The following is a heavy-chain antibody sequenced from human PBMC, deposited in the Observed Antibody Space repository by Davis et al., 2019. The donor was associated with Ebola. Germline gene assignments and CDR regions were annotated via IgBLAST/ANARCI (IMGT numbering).Heavy chain of an antibody. Sequence: PGGSLRLSCAASGFTFSNYAMHWVRQAPGKGLEWVAVISYDGSNKYYADSVKGRFTISRDNAKNSLYLQMNSLRAEDTAIYYCARDPGSVTYYKEGFDWGQGTLVTVSS. CDR1: GFTFSNYA. CDR3: ARDPGSVTYYKEGFD. V-gene: IGHV3-30-3*01. CDR2: ISYDGSNK. J-gene: IGHJ4*02. D-gene: IGHD3-10*01.